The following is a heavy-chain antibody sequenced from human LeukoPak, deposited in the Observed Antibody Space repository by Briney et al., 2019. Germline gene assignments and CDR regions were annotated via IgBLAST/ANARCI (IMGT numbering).Heavy chain of an antibody. V-gene: IGHV5-51*01. CDR2: IYPGDSDT. J-gene: IGHJ6*02. Sequence: GESLQISCKGSGYSFTSYWIGWVRQMPGKGLEWMGIIYPGDSDTRYSPSSQGQVTISADKSTSTAYLQWSSLKASDTAMHHCARTTTADYYYGMDVWGQGTTVTVSS. D-gene: IGHD1/OR15-1a*01. CDR3: ARTTTADYYYGMDV. CDR1: GYSFTSYW.